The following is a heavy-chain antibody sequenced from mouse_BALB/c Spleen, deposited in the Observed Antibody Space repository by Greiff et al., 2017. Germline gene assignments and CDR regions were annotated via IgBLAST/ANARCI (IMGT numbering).Heavy chain of an antibody. J-gene: IGHJ4*01. CDR3: AREGGKGYAMDY. CDR1: GISITTGNYR. Sequence: DVQLQESGPGLVKPSQTVSLTCTVTGISITTGNYRWSWIRQFPGNKLEWIGYIYYSGTITYNPSLTSRTTITRDTSKNQFFLEMNSLTAEDTATYYCAREGGKGYAMDYWGQGTSVTVSS. V-gene: IGHV3-5*02. D-gene: IGHD2-1*01. CDR2: IYYSGTI.